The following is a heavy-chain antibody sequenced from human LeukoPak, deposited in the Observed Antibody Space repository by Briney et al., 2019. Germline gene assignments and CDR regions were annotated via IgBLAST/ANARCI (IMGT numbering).Heavy chain of an antibody. V-gene: IGHV3-23*01. CDR2: ISGSGGST. CDR1: GFTFSSYA. Sequence: GGSLRLSCAASGFTFSSYAMSWVRQAPGKGLEWVSAISGSGGSTYYADSVKGRFTISRDNSKNTLYLQMNSLRAEDTAVYYCAKVALAAAEDYYYGMDVWGQGTTVTVFS. J-gene: IGHJ6*02. CDR3: AKVALAAAEDYYYGMDV. D-gene: IGHD6-13*01.